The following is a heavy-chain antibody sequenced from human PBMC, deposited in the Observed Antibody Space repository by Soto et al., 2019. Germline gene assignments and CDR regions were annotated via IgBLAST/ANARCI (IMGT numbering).Heavy chain of an antibody. Sequence: PSETLSLTCTVSGVSIISYYWSWILQPPGKGLEWIGYIYYSGSTNYNPSLKSRVTISVDTSKNQFSLKLSSVTAADTAVYYCARELRVGGAATAPYYYYGMAGRAQGTTVPVAS. J-gene: IGHJ6*02. D-gene: IGHD2-15*01. CDR1: GVSIISYY. CDR2: IYYSGST. V-gene: IGHV4-59*12. CDR3: ARELRVGGAATAPYYYYGMAG.